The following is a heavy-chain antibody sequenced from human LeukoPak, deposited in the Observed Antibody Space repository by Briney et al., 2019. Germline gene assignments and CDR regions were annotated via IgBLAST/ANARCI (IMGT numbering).Heavy chain of an antibody. Sequence: SETLSLTCTVSGGSISNYYWSWIRQPPGKGLEWIGYIYSTGYTSYSPSLKSRVTISVDTSKNQFSLNLSSVTAADTAVYYCAREGAGSSWAYYFDHWGQGTLVTVSS. CDR1: GGSISNYY. D-gene: IGHD6-13*01. V-gene: IGHV4-59*01. CDR3: AREGAGSSWAYYFDH. CDR2: IYSTGYT. J-gene: IGHJ4*02.